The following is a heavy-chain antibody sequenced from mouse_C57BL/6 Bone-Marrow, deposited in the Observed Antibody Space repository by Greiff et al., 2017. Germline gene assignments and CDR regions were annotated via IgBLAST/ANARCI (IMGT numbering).Heavy chain of an antibody. V-gene: IGHV1-59*01. Sequence: QVQLQQPGAELVRPGPSVKLSCKASGYTFTSYWMHWVKQRPGQGLEWIGVIDPSDSYTNSNQKFKGKATLTVDTSSSTAYMQLSSLTSEDSAVYYWAKLVLAYWGQGTLVTVSA. CDR1: GYTFTSYW. CDR3: AKLVLAY. CDR2: IDPSDSYT. D-gene: IGHD1-3*01. J-gene: IGHJ3*01.